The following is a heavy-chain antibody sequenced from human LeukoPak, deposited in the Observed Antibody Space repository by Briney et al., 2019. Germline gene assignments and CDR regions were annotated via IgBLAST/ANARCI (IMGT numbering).Heavy chain of an antibody. Sequence: SETLSLTCAVYGGSFSGYYWSWIRQPPGKGLEWLGEINHSGSTNYNPSLKSRVTISVDTSKNQFSLKLSSVTAADTAVYYCASIMTTVTHYYYYYMDVWGKGTTVTVSS. V-gene: IGHV4-34*01. D-gene: IGHD4-11*01. CDR1: GGSFSGYY. CDR3: ASIMTTVTHYYYYYMDV. CDR2: INHSGST. J-gene: IGHJ6*03.